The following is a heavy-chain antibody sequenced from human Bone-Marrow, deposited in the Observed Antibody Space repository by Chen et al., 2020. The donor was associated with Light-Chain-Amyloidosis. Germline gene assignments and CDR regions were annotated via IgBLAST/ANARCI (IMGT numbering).Heavy chain of an antibody. J-gene: IGHJ3*02. D-gene: IGHD3-9*01. V-gene: IGHV3-23*04. CDR1: GFAFSSYA. Sequence: EVQLAESGGGRLQRGGSLRLSCAASGFAFSSYAMSWVRQAPGKGLEWVSTISGSGGSRYYGDSVKGRLTISRDNSKNALFLQMNSLRAEDTAVYYCAKDISYDDILPGYPADAFDIWGQGTMVTVSS. CDR3: AKDISYDDILPGYPADAFDI. CDR2: ISGSGGSR.